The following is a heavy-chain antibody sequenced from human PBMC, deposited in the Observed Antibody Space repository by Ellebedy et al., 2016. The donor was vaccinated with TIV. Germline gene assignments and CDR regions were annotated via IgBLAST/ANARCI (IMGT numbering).Heavy chain of an antibody. CDR1: GGSISSSSYY. J-gene: IGHJ4*02. CDR2: IYYSGST. V-gene: IGHV4-61*05. CDR3: ARHIEGYYFDY. D-gene: IGHD2-21*01. Sequence: MPSETLSLTCTVSGGSISSSSYYWGWIRQPPGKGLEWIGYIYYSGSTNYNPSLKSRVTISVDTSKNQFSLKLSSVTAADTAVYYCARHIEGYYFDYWGQGTLVTVSS.